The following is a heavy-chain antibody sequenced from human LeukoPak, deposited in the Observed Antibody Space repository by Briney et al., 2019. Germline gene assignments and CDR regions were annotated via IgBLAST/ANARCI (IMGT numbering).Heavy chain of an antibody. CDR1: GGSISSYY. CDR2: IYYSGST. CDR3: ASGYCGGDCYSDYYYYGMDV. V-gene: IGHV4-59*12. J-gene: IGHJ6*02. Sequence: PSETLSLTCTVSGGSISSYYWSWIRQPPGKGLEWIGYIYYSGSTNYNPSLKSRVTISVDTSKNQFSLKLSSVTAADTAVYYCASGYCGGDCYSDYYYYGMDVWGQGTTVTVSS. D-gene: IGHD2-21*02.